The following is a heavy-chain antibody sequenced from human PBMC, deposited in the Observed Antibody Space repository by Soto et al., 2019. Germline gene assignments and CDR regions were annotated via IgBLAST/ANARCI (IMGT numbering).Heavy chain of an antibody. V-gene: IGHV1-8*01. J-gene: IGHJ6*04. CDR2: MNPNSGNT. CDR1: GYTFTSYD. CDR3: ARGLDELVPGDV. Sequence: ASVKVSCKASGYTFTSYDINWVRQATGQGLEWMGWMNPNSGNTGYVQKFQGRVTMTRNTSISTAYMELSSLRSEDTAVYYCARGLDELVPGDVWGKGTTVTVSS. D-gene: IGHD2-2*01.